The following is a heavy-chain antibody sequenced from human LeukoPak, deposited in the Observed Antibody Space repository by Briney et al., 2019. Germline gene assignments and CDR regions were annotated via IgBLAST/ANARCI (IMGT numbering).Heavy chain of an antibody. V-gene: IGHV3-48*01. D-gene: IGHD3-10*01. Sequence: GGSLRLSCAASGFTFSSYSMNWVRQAPGRGLEWVSYISSSSSTIYYADSVKGRFTISRDNSKNTLYLRMNSLRAEDTAVYYCAKGHYYGSGSYWVWGQGTLVTVSS. J-gene: IGHJ4*02. CDR1: GFTFSSYS. CDR3: AKGHYYGSGSYWV. CDR2: ISSSSSTI.